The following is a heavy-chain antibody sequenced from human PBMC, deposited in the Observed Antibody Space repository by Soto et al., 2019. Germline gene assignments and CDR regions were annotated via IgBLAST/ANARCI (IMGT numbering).Heavy chain of an antibody. D-gene: IGHD4-17*01. J-gene: IGHJ4*02. CDR2: IVVGSGKT. CDR1: GFTFTSSA. Sequence: GASVKVSCKASGFTFTSSAVQWVRQARGQGLEWIGWIVVGSGKTNYAQKFQGRVTITRDMSTSTAYMELSSLRSEDTAVYYCATDKDDYGDYGIDYWGQGTLVTVSS. V-gene: IGHV1-58*01. CDR3: ATDKDDYGDYGIDY.